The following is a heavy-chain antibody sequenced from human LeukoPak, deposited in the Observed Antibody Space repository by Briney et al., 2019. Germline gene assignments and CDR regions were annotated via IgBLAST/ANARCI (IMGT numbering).Heavy chain of an antibody. V-gene: IGHV3-49*04. CDR3: TRGRGYCSGGSCYGYY. D-gene: IGHD2-15*01. J-gene: IGHJ4*02. CDR2: IRSKAYGGTT. Sequence: GRSLRLSCTASGLTFGDYAMSWVRQAPGKGLEWVGFIRSKAYGGTTEYAASVKGRFTISRDDSKSIAYLQMNSLKTEDTAVYYCTRGRGYCSGGSCYGYYWGQGTLVTVSS. CDR1: GLTFGDYA.